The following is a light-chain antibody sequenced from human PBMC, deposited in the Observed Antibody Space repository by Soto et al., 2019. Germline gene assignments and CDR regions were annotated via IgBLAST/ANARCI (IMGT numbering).Light chain of an antibody. J-gene: IGKJ5*01. Sequence: EVVLTHTQGTLSLSPWDRATLSWSASQRVGTNYFAWYQQKSGQPPRLLIHGASSRATGVPDRFSGSGSGTDFSLTISRLEPEDFAVYYCQQYGNSPITVGQGTRLEIK. CDR1: QRVGTNY. CDR3: QQYGNSPIT. V-gene: IGKV3-20*01. CDR2: GAS.